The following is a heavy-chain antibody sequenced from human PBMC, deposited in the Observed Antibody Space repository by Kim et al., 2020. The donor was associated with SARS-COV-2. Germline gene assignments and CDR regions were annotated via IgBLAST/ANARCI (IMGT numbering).Heavy chain of an antibody. J-gene: IGHJ4*02. V-gene: IGHV3-49*04. CDR1: GFTFGDYA. D-gene: IGHD5-12*01. CDR3: TRDPRYSGYDLSFDY. CDR2: IRSKAYGGTT. Sequence: GGSLRLSCTASGFTFGDYAMSWVRQAPGKGLEWVGFIRSKAYGGTTEYAASVKGRFTISRDDSKSIAYLQMNSLKTEDTAVYYCTRDPRYSGYDLSFDYWGQGTLVTVSS.